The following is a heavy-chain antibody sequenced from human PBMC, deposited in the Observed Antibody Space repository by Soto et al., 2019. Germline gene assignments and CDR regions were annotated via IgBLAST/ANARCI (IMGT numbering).Heavy chain of an antibody. J-gene: IGHJ3*02. CDR1: GFTFSSYT. D-gene: IGHD3-22*01. CDR2: ISGGGGST. V-gene: IGHV3-23*01. Sequence: GGSLRLSCAASGFTFSSYTMTWVRQAPGKGLEWVSAISGGGGSTYYADSVKGRFTISRDNSKDTLYLQMNSLRAEDTAVYYCAKDLQSTMIVVVITQGDAFDIWGQGTMVTVSS. CDR3: AKDLQSTMIVVVITQGDAFDI.